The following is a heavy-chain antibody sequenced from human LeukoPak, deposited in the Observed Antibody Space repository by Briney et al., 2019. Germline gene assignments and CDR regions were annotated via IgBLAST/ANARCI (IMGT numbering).Heavy chain of an antibody. V-gene: IGHV3-23*01. Sequence: GGSLRLSCAASGFTFSGYAMNWVRQAPGKGLGWVLGVNGSGDNTYYADSVKGRFTISRDNSKNTLYLQMNSLRADDTAVYYCARWSRSCSSTSCLFDYWGQGTLVTVSS. CDR2: VNGSGDNT. CDR3: ARWSRSCSSTSCLFDY. D-gene: IGHD2-2*01. J-gene: IGHJ4*02. CDR1: GFTFSGYA.